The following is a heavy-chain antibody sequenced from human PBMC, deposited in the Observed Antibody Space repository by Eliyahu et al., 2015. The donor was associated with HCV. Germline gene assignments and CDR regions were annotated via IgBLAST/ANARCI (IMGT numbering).Heavy chain of an antibody. CDR2: IYYSGST. V-gene: IGHV4-39*01. D-gene: IGHD4-17*01. CDR3: ARWNYGDYVGLGY. J-gene: IGHJ4*02. Sequence: QLQLQESGPGLVKPSETXSLTXTXSGGXXSSSSYYWGWIRQPPGKGLEWIGSIYYSGSTYYNPSLKSRVTISVDTSKNQFSLKLSSVTAADTAVYYCARWNYGDYVGLGYWGQGTLVTVSS. CDR1: GGXXSSSSYY.